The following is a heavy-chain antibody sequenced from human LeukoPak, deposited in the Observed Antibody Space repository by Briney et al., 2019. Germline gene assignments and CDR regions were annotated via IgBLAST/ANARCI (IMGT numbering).Heavy chain of an antibody. D-gene: IGHD2-15*01. V-gene: IGHV3-23*01. Sequence: GGSLRLSCAASGFTFSSYAMSWVRQAPGKGLEWVSAISGSGGSTYYADSVKGRFTISRDNSKNTLYLQMNSLRAEDTAVYYCAKAHRYCSGGSCHTYYYYYGMDVWGQGTTVTVS. CDR1: GFTFSSYA. J-gene: IGHJ6*02. CDR2: ISGSGGST. CDR3: AKAHRYCSGGSCHTYYYYYGMDV.